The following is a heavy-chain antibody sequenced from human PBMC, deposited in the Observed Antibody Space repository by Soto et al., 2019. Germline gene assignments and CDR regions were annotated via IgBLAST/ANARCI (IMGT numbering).Heavy chain of an antibody. CDR1: AYTLTELA. CDR2: FDPEDGET. CDR3: ATDQVSFYGSGSYDD. Sequence: ASVKVSCKVSAYTLTELAMHWVRRAPGKGLEWMGGFDPEDGETIYAQKFQGRVTMNEDTSTDTAYMELSSLRSEDTAVYYCATDQVSFYGSGSYDDWGQGTLVTVSS. V-gene: IGHV1-24*01. D-gene: IGHD3-10*01. J-gene: IGHJ4*02.